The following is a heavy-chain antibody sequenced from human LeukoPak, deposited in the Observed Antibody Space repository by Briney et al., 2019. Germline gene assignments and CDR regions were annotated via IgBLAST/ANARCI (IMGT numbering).Heavy chain of an antibody. CDR1: GSTFSNAW. J-gene: IGHJ4*02. V-gene: IGHV3-15*01. CDR3: TTATIVGATRDY. Sequence: GGSLRLSCAASGSTFSNAWMSWVRQAPGKGLEWVGRIKSKTDGGTTDYAAPVRGRFTISRDDSKNTLYLQMNSLKTEDTAVYYCTTATIVGATRDYWGQGTLVTVSS. D-gene: IGHD1-26*01. CDR2: IKSKTDGGTT.